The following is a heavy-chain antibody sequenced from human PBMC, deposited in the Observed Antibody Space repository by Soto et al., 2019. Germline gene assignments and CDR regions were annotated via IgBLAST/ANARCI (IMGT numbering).Heavy chain of an antibody. CDR3: ARGAREILTGYPQYCFDY. CDR2: IIPIFGTA. V-gene: IGHV1-69*12. J-gene: IGHJ4*02. Sequence: QVQLVQSGAEVKKPGSSVKVSCKASGGTFSSYAISWVRQAPGQGLEWMGGIIPIFGTANYAQKFQGRVTIAAEEATSTDYMERGSMRSEDTAVYYCARGAREILTGYPQYCFDYWGQGTLVTVSS. D-gene: IGHD3-9*01. CDR1: GGTFSSYA.